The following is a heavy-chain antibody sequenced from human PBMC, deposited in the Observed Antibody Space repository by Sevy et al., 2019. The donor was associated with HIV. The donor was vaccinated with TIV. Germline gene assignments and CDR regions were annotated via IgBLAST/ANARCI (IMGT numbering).Heavy chain of an antibody. D-gene: IGHD2-15*01. Sequence: GGYLRLSCAASGFTFSSYGMHWVRQAPGKGLEWVAVISYDGSNKYYADSVKGRFTISRDNSKNTLYLQMNSLRAEDTAVYYCVYCSGGSCYSGHGMDVWGQGTTVTVSS. CDR3: VYCSGGSCYSGHGMDV. V-gene: IGHV3-30*03. CDR2: ISYDGSNK. CDR1: GFTFSSYG. J-gene: IGHJ6*02.